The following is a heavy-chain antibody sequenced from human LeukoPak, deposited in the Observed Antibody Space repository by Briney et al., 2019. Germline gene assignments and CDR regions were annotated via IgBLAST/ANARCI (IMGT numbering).Heavy chain of an antibody. J-gene: IGHJ4*02. Sequence: SETLSLTRAVYGGSFSGYYWSWIRQPPGKGLDWIGEINHSGSTNYKPPLKSRVTISVDTTKNQFSLELNSVTAADTAVYYCARRLGTYGTWGQGTLVTVSS. CDR1: GGSFSGYY. CDR2: INHSGST. V-gene: IGHV4-34*01. CDR3: ARRLGTYGT. D-gene: IGHD1-1*01.